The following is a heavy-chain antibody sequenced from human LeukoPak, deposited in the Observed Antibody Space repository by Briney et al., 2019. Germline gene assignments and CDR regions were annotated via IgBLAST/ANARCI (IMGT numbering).Heavy chain of an antibody. J-gene: IGHJ6*03. CDR2: IIPIFGTA. CDR3: ARDAGYCSGGSCEPSVNYYYYMDV. CDR1: GYTFTSYS. D-gene: IGHD2-15*01. V-gene: IGHV1-69*06. Sequence: ASVKVSCKASGYTFTSYSMNWVRQAPGQGLEWMGGIIPIFGTANYAQKFQGRVTITADKSTSTAYMELSSLRSEDTAVYYCARDAGYCSGGSCEPSVNYYYYMDVWGKGTTVTVSS.